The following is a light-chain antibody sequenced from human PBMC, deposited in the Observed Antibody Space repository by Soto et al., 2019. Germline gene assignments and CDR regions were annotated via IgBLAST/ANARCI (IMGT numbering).Light chain of an antibody. CDR1: SNDVGSSNY. J-gene: IGLJ3*02. Sequence: QSALTQPASVSGSPGQSITISCTGTSNDVGSSNYVSWYQPHPGKAPKLMIYEVINRPSGVSDRCSGSKSGNTASLPISGLQAEDEADYYCSSYTSTATRVFGGGTKLTVL. CDR3: SSYTSTATRV. V-gene: IGLV2-14*01. CDR2: EVI.